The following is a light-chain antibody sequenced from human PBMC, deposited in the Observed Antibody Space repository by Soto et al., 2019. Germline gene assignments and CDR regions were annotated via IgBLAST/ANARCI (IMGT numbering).Light chain of an antibody. J-gene: IGLJ2*01. CDR2: EVT. CDR1: SSDVGGYNY. Sequence: QSALTQPPSASGSPGQSVIISCTGTSSDVGGYNYVSWYQQHPGKAPKFIIYEVTKRPSGVPDRFSGSKSGNTASLTVSGLQPEDEADYYCSSYAGSDRVVFGGGTKLTVL. CDR3: SSYAGSDRVV. V-gene: IGLV2-8*01.